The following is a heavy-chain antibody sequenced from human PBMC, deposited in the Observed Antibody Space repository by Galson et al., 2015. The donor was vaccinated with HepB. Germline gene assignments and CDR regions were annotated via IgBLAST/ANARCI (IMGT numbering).Heavy chain of an antibody. D-gene: IGHD3-3*01. CDR3: ARVHDFWSLYAMDV. J-gene: IGHJ6*02. CDR2: INPNSGGT. CDR1: GYTFTGYY. Sequence: SVKVSCKASGYTFTGYYMHWVRQAPGQGLEWMGWINPNSGGTNYAQKFQGRVTMTRDTSISTAYMELSRLRSDDTAVYYCARVHDFWSLYAMDVWGQGTPVTVSS. V-gene: IGHV1-2*02.